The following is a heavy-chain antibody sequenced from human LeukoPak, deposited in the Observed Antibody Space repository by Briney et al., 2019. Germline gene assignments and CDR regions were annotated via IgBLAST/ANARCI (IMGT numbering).Heavy chain of an antibody. CDR2: IYYSGST. CDR3: ARVETVTTHDAFDI. V-gene: IGHV4-59*01. CDR1: GGSISSYY. J-gene: IGHJ3*02. D-gene: IGHD4-17*01. Sequence: SETLSLTCTVSGGSISSYYWSWLRQPPGKGLEWIGYIYYSGSTNYNPSLKSRVTISVATSKNQFSLKLSSVTAADTAVYYCARVETVTTHDAFDIWGQGTMVTVSS.